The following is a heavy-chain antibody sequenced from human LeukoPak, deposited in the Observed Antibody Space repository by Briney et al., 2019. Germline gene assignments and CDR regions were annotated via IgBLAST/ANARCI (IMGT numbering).Heavy chain of an antibody. V-gene: IGHV1-69*05. D-gene: IGHD3-10*01. J-gene: IGHJ6*03. CDR1: GGTFSSYA. Sequence: SSVKVSCKASGGTFSSYAISWVRQAPGQGLEWMGRIIPIFGTANYAQKFQGRVTITRDESTSTAYMKLSSLRSEDTAVYYGARENLWFGELDYYYYYMDVWGKGTTVTVSS. CDR3: ARENLWFGELDYYYYYMDV. CDR2: IIPIFGTA.